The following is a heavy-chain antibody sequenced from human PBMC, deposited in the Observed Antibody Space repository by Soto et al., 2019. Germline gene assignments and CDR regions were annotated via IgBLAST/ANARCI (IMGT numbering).Heavy chain of an antibody. V-gene: IGHV5-51*01. CDR3: ARTRAPGRYYYGMDV. J-gene: IGHJ6*02. CDR2: IYPGDSDT. Sequence: GESLKISCKGSGYSFTSYWISWVRQMPGKGLEWMGIIYPGDSDTRYSPSFQGQVTISADKSISTAYLQWSSLKASDTAMYYCARTRAPGRYYYGMDVWGQGTTVTVSS. CDR1: GYSFTSYW. D-gene: IGHD2-15*01.